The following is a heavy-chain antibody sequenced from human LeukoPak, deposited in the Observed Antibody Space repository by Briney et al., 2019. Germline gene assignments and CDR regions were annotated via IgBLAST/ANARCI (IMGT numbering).Heavy chain of an antibody. CDR1: GVSINSYY. V-gene: IGHV4-4*07. D-gene: IGHD2-2*01. CDR2: VYASGRT. CDR3: ASKLPASDAFDV. Sequence: PSETLSLTCTVSGVSINSYYWNWIRQPAGKALERMGRVYASGRTNYNPSLKSRVIMSVDTSKNQVSLKLRSVTAADTAVYYCASKLPASDAFDVWGQGTVVIVSS. J-gene: IGHJ3*01.